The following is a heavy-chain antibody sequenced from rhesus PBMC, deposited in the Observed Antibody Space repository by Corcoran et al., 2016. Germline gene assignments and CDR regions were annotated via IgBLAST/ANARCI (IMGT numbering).Heavy chain of an antibody. D-gene: IGHD6-31*01. CDR3: ARDRRIAAAGTGCDY. CDR2: ISGSGGST. CDR1: GGSISSNY. J-gene: IGHJ4*01. Sequence: QLQLQESGPGLVKPSETLSLTCAVSGGSISSNYWSWIRQPPGKGLEWIGRISGSGGSTDYNPSLKSRVTISTDTSKNQFSLKLSSVTAADTAVYYCARDRRIAAAGTGCDYWGQGVLVTVSS. V-gene: IGHV4-173*01.